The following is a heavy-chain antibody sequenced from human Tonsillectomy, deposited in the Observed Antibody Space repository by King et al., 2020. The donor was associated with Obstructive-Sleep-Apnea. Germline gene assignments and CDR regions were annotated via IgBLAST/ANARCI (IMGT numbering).Heavy chain of an antibody. CDR3: ARVPYDLLTVYYLIDY. Sequence: VQLVESGGGLVKPGGSLRLSCAASEFTFSSYTMNWVRQAPGKGLEWVSSISSSSSYIYYADSLKVRFTIPRDNAKNSLYLQMNSLRAEDTAVYYCARVPYDLLTVYYLIDYWGQGSLVTVSS. J-gene: IGHJ4*02. D-gene: IGHD3-9*01. V-gene: IGHV3-21*01. CDR1: EFTFSSYT. CDR2: ISSSSSYI.